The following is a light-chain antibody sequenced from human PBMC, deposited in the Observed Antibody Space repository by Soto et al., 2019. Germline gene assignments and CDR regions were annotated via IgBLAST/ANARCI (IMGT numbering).Light chain of an antibody. CDR1: QSVSSN. V-gene: IGKV3-20*01. J-gene: IGKJ4*01. CDR3: QQYGSSPLT. Sequence: EIMLKQSPATLSLSPGERATLSCRASQSVSSNLFWYQQKPGQAPKVLIYRASIRATGIPDRFTGSGSGTDFTLTISRLEPEDFAVYYCQQYGSSPLTFGGGTKVDIK. CDR2: RAS.